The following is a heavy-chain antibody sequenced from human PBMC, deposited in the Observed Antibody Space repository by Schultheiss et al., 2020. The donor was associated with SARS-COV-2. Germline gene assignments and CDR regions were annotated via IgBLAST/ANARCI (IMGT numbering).Heavy chain of an antibody. CDR2: INHSGST. Sequence: SQTLSLTCAVYGGSFSGYYWSWIRQPPGKGLEWIGEINHSGSTNYNPSLKSRVTISVDTSKNQFSLKLSSVTAADTAVYYCARGQFNDSGSYFDYWGQGTLVTVSS. J-gene: IGHJ4*02. V-gene: IGHV4-34*01. CDR1: GGSFSGYY. CDR3: ARGQFNDSGSYFDY. D-gene: IGHD3-22*01.